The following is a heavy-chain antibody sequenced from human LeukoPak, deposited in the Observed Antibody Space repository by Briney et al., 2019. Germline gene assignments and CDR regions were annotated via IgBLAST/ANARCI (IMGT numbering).Heavy chain of an antibody. J-gene: IGHJ4*02. Sequence: MASETLSLTCTVSGGSISSSSYYWGWIRQPPGKGLEWIGSIYYSGSTYYNPSLKSRVTISVDTSKNQFSLKLSSVTAADTAVYFCARDHSWGCTNGVCYRSSNFDFWGQGTLVTVSS. CDR2: IYYSGST. CDR1: GGSISSSSYY. D-gene: IGHD2-8*01. V-gene: IGHV4-39*07. CDR3: ARDHSWGCTNGVCYRSSNFDF.